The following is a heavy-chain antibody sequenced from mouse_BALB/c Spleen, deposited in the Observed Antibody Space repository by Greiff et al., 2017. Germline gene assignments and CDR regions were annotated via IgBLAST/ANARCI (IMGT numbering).Heavy chain of an antibody. CDR1: GYTFTDYA. Sequence: VQLQQSGAELVRPGVSVKISCKGSGYTFTDYAMHWVKQSHAKSLEWIGVISTYYGDASYNQKFKGKATMTVDKSSSTAYMELARLTSEDSAIYYCARGWGNASWFAYWGQGTLVTVSA. D-gene: IGHD2-1*01. J-gene: IGHJ3*01. CDR3: ARGWGNASWFAY. CDR2: ISTYYGDA. V-gene: IGHV1S137*01.